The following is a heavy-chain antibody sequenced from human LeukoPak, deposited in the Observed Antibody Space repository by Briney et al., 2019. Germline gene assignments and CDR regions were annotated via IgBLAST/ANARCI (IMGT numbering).Heavy chain of an antibody. V-gene: IGHV4-34*01. CDR3: ARDDGIAARPFDY. CDR1: GGSFSGYY. Sequence: SETLSLTCAVYGGSFSGYYWSWIRQPPGKGLEWIGEINHSGSTNYNPSLKSRVTISVDTSENQFSLKLSSVTAADTAVYYCARDDGIAARPFDYWGQGTLVTISS. CDR2: INHSGST. D-gene: IGHD6-6*01. J-gene: IGHJ4*02.